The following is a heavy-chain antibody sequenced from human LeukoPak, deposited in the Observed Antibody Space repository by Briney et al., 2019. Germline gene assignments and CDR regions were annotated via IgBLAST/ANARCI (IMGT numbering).Heavy chain of an antibody. Sequence: GGSLRLSCAASGFTFSSYAMHWVRQAPGKGLECVAVISYDGSNKYYADSVKGRFTISRDNSKNTLYLQMNSLRAEDTAVYYCARDLAYCGGDCYPDYWGQGTLVTVSS. CDR1: GFTFSSYA. D-gene: IGHD2-21*02. J-gene: IGHJ4*02. V-gene: IGHV3-30-3*01. CDR3: ARDLAYCGGDCYPDY. CDR2: ISYDGSNK.